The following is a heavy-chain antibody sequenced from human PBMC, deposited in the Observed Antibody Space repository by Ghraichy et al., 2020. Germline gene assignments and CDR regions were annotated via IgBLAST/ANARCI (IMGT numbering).Heavy chain of an antibody. CDR3: ARQISSWSSPYYYYYYYMDV. J-gene: IGHJ6*03. D-gene: IGHD6-13*01. Sequence: SQTLSLTCTVSGGSISSYYWSWIRQPPGKGLEWIGYIYYSGSTNYNPSLKSRVTISVDTSKNQFSLKLSSVTAADTAVYYCARQISSWSSPYYYYYYYMDVWGKGTTVTVSS. CDR1: GGSISSYY. CDR2: IYYSGST. V-gene: IGHV4-59*08.